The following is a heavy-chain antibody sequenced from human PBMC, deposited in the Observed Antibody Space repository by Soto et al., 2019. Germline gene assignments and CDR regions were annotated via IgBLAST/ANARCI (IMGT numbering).Heavy chain of an antibody. CDR3: ARGGGPYVWFNEF. D-gene: IGHD3-16*01. CDR2: ILPVFGTT. Sequence: QEQLVQSGAEVKKPGSSVKVSCKDSGGLFSSFAISWVLQAPVQGLEWMGGILPVFGTTNYAQKCQGRVTITADESTNTAYMELSSLASDETAMYYCARGGGPYVWFNEFWGQGNQVTVSS. J-gene: IGHJ4*02. V-gene: IGHV1-69*01. CDR1: GGLFSSFA.